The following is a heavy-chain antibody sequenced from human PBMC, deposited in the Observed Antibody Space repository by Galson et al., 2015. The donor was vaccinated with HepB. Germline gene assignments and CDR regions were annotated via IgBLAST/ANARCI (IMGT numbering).Heavy chain of an antibody. V-gene: IGHV3-23*01. Sequence: SLRLSRAVSGFTFSSYAMIWVRQAPGKGLDWVSGISISGDRTYYADSVKGRFTISRDNSKSTLYLQMNSLRAEDTAVYYCAKIYERGLEYYYYGMDVWGQGATVAVSS. CDR2: ISISGDRT. CDR3: AKIYERGLEYYYYGMDV. CDR1: GFTFSSYA. J-gene: IGHJ6*02. D-gene: IGHD3-16*01.